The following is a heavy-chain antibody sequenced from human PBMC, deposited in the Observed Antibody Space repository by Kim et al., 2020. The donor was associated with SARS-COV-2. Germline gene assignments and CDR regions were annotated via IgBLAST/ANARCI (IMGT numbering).Heavy chain of an antibody. CDR3: ARQGYCSSTSCWAYWY. J-gene: IGHJ2*01. CDR1: GGSISSSSYY. CDR2: IYYSGST. V-gene: IGHV4-39*01. Sequence: SETLSLTYTVSGGSISSSSYYWGWIRQPPGKGLECIGSIYYSGSTYYNPSLKSRVTISVDTSKNQFSLKLSSVTAADTAVYYCARQGYCSSTSCWAYWY. D-gene: IGHD2-2*01.